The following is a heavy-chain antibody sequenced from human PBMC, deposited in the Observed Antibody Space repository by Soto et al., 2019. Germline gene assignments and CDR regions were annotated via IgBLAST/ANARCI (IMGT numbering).Heavy chain of an antibody. CDR1: GYTLTSYS. CDR3: ARFRGGAYGMDV. D-gene: IGHD2-15*01. Sequence: QVQLVQSGAEVKKPGASVKISCKASGYTLTSYSMHWVRQAPGQRLEWMGWINTVNGNTKYLQEFQDRASVTRDPSTSTAYMELSSLRSEDTAVYYCARFRGGAYGMDVWGQGTTVTVS. CDR2: INTVNGNT. J-gene: IGHJ6*02. V-gene: IGHV1-3*04.